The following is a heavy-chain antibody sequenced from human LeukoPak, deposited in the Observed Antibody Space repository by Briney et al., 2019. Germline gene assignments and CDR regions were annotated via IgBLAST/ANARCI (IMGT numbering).Heavy chain of an antibody. J-gene: IGHJ5*02. CDR1: GFTFSTYW. Sequence: GSLRLSCAASGFTFSTYWMSWVRQAPGKGLEWVAVISHDGSNKYYADSVKGRFTISRDNSKNTLYLQMNSLRAEDTAVYYCAKERSTMVRGVISRWFDPWGQGTLVTVSS. D-gene: IGHD3-10*01. CDR3: AKERSTMVRGVISRWFDP. V-gene: IGHV3-30*18. CDR2: ISHDGSNK.